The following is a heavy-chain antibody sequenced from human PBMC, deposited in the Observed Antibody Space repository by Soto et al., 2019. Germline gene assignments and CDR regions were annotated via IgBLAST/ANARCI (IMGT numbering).Heavy chain of an antibody. CDR1: GGTFSSYA. Sequence: ASVKVSCKASGGTFSSYAISWVRQAPGQGLEWMGGIIPIFGTANYAQKFQGRVTITADESTSTAYMELSSLRSEDTAVYYCARGPRRSITMIVVPPGWFDPWGQGTLVTVSS. J-gene: IGHJ5*02. V-gene: IGHV1-69*13. D-gene: IGHD3-22*01. CDR2: IIPIFGTA. CDR3: ARGPRRSITMIVVPPGWFDP.